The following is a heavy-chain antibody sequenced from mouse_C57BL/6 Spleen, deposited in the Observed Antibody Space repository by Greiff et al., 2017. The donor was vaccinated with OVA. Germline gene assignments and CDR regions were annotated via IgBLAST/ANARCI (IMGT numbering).Heavy chain of an antibody. CDR2: ISYDGSN. CDR1: GYSITSGYY. J-gene: IGHJ1*03. D-gene: IGHD2-1*01. Sequence: EVKLQESGPGLVKPSQSLSLTCSVTGYSITSGYYWNWIRQFPGNKLEWMGYISYDGSNNYNPSLKNRISITRDTSKNQFFLKLNSVTTEDTATYYGARERAYGNYGYFDVWGTGTTVTVSS. CDR3: ARERAYGNYGYFDV. V-gene: IGHV3-6*01.